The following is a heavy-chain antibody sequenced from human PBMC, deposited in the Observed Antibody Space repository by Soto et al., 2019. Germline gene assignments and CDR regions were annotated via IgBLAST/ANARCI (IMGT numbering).Heavy chain of an antibody. CDR1: GFTFSSYG. Sequence: GGALRLSCAASGFTFSSYGMHWVRQAPGKGLEWVAVIWYDGSNKYYADSVKGRFTISRDNSKNTLYLQMNSLRAEDTAVYYCAKSPFRIKPYDIDVWGKGTTVTVSS. J-gene: IGHJ6*03. CDR3: AKSPFRIKPYDIDV. V-gene: IGHV3-33*06. D-gene: IGHD3-10*01. CDR2: IWYDGSNK.